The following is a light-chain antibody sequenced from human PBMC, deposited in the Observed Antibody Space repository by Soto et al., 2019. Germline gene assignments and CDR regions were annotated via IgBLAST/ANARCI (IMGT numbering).Light chain of an antibody. CDR1: QSVSSN. J-gene: IGKJ2*01. Sequence: EIVMTQSPVTLSVSPGERATLSCRASQSVSSNLAWFQQKPGQDPRLLIYGASSRATGIPARFSGSGAGTEFTLSISGLQSEDSAVYYCQQYKNWPPMYTVGQGTKLEIK. CDR3: QQYKNWPPMYT. V-gene: IGKV3-15*01. CDR2: GAS.